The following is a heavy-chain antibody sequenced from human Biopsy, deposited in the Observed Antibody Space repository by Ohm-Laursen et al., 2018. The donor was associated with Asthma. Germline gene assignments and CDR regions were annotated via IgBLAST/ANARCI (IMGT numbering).Heavy chain of an antibody. D-gene: IGHD7-27*01. CDR3: ARSSHINWGGYFDY. V-gene: IGHV1-69*13. J-gene: IGHJ4*02. CDR2: IIPIFGTA. Sequence: VASVKVSCKASGGTFSSYAISWVRQAPGQGLEWMGGIIPIFGTANYAQKFQGRVTITADESTSTAYMELSSLRSEDAAVYYCARSSHINWGGYFDYWGQGTLVTVSS. CDR1: GGTFSSYA.